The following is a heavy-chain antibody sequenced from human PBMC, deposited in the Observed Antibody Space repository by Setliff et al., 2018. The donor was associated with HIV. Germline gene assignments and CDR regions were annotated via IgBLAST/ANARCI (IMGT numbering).Heavy chain of an antibody. D-gene: IGHD2-2*01. Sequence: ASVKVSCKAFGYSFTSYGISWVRQAPGQGLEWMGWISTYNGNTNYAQKVQGRVTMTTDTSTNTAYMELRSLRSDDTAVYYCARDEQYQLLLDYWGQGTLVTV. J-gene: IGHJ4*02. CDR2: ISTYNGNT. CDR3: ARDEQYQLLLDY. V-gene: IGHV1-18*01. CDR1: GYSFTSYG.